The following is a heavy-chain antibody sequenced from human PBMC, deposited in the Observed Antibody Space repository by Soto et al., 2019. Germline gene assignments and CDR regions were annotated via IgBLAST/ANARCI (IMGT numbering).Heavy chain of an antibody. Sequence: SETLSLTCTVSGGSISSYFYIWVRQPPGKGLEWIGSVYYTGTTDYNPSLKSRVTISVDTSKTQFSLNLRSVTAADTAVYYCARDLAAVPRAFDYWGRGTLVTVSS. J-gene: IGHJ4*02. CDR2: VYYTGTT. CDR3: ARDLAAVPRAFDY. CDR1: GGSISSYF. D-gene: IGHD6-13*01. V-gene: IGHV4-59*01.